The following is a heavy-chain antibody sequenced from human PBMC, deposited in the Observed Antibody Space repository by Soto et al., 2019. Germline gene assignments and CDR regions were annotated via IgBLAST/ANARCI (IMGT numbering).Heavy chain of an antibody. CDR2: IKSKTDGGTT. CDR3: TTLLEVVPAEDY. CDR1: GFTFSNAW. Sequence: EVQLVESGGGLVKPGGSLRLSCAASGFTFSNAWMNWVRQAPGKGLEWVGRIKSKTDGGTTDYAAPVKGRFTISRDDSKITLYLQMNSLKTEDTAVYYCTTLLEVVPAEDYWGQGTLVTVSS. J-gene: IGHJ4*02. V-gene: IGHV3-15*07. D-gene: IGHD2-2*01.